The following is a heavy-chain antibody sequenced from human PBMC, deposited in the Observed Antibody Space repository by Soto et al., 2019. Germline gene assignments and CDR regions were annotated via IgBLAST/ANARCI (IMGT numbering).Heavy chain of an antibody. D-gene: IGHD7-27*01. V-gene: IGHV4-30-4*01. CDR3: ARGPSGDKVDF. CDR2: IYDGGTT. J-gene: IGHJ4*02. Sequence: SETLSLTCTVSGGSISSEAYCWSWIRQSPDRGLEWIGHIYDGGTTYNNPSLKSRITISVDTSKTQFSLKLNSVSAADTAVYYCARGPSGDKVDFWGQG. CDR1: GGSISSEAYC.